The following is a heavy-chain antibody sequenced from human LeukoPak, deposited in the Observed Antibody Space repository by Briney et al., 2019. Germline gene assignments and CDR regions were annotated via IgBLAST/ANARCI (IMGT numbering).Heavy chain of an antibody. CDR1: GVSISSYY. V-gene: IGHV4-4*07. J-gene: IGHJ3*02. D-gene: IGHD3-22*01. CDR2: IYTSGST. CDR3: ARSTYYYDSSGYSVNDAFDI. Sequence: SETLSLTCTVSGVSISSYYWSWIRQPAGKGLEWIGRIYTSGSTNYNPSLKSRVTMSVDTSKNQFSLKLSSVTAADKAVYYCARSTYYYDSSGYSVNDAFDIWGQGTMVTVSS.